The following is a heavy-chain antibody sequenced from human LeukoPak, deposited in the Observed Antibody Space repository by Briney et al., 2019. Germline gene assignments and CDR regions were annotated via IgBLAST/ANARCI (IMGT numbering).Heavy chain of an antibody. Sequence: PGGSLRLSCAASGFTLSSYSMNWVRQAPGKGLEWVSYISSSGSTIYYADSVKGRFTISRDNAKNSLYLHLNSLTAEDTAVYYCVREGYHIGSYYMDVWGTGTTVTISS. CDR1: GFTLSSYS. V-gene: IGHV3-48*04. D-gene: IGHD5-18*01. CDR2: ISSSGSTI. J-gene: IGHJ6*03. CDR3: VREGYHIGSYYMDV.